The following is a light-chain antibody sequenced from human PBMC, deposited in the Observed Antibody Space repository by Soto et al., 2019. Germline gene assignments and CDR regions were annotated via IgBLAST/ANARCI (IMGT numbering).Light chain of an antibody. J-gene: IGKJ2*01. CDR3: HHYGSSLPDT. CDR2: SAS. Sequence: VLTQSPGTLSLSPGERGTLSCRASQSISSTFVAWYQQKPGQPPRLLLFSASKRATVIPDRFSGSASGTDSFNDSGSGTDFTLTISRLEPEDFAVYYCHHYGSSLPDTFGQGTKLEIK. CDR1: QSISSTF. V-gene: IGKV3-20*01.